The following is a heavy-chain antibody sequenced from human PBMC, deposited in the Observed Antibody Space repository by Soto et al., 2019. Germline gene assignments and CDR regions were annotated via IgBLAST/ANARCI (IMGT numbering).Heavy chain of an antibody. D-gene: IGHD6-19*01. J-gene: IGHJ4*02. Sequence: QVQLVESGGGVVQPGRSLRLSCAASGFTFSTYAMHWVRQAPGKGLEWVAVISYDGSNKYYADSVKGRFTISRDNSKNTLYLQMNSLRAEDTAVHYCAREKSPYSSGWHNRHFDYWGQGTLVTVSS. CDR1: GFTFSTYA. CDR3: AREKSPYSSGWHNRHFDY. CDR2: ISYDGSNK. V-gene: IGHV3-30-3*01.